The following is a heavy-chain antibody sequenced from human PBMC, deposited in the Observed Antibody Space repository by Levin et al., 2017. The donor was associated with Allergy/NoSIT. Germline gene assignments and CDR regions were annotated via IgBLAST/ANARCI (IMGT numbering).Heavy chain of an antibody. J-gene: IGHJ4*02. Sequence: GESLKISCAASGFTFSSYSMNWVRQAPGKGLEWVSYISSSSSTIYYADSVKGRFTISRDNAKNSLYLQMNSLRAEDTAVYYCARKSSWTGDYWGQGTLVTVSS. CDR3: ARKSSWTGDY. V-gene: IGHV3-48*01. D-gene: IGHD6-13*01. CDR2: ISSSSSTI. CDR1: GFTFSSYS.